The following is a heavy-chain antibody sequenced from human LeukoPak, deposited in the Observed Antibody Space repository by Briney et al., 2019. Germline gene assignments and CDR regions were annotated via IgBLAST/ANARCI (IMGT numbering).Heavy chain of an antibody. CDR1: GFNFRDYA. CDR2: IRTKTFAETT. CDR3: ARGGDFGVPVPLKIDAFDL. J-gene: IGHJ3*01. V-gene: IGHV3-49*04. Sequence: GRSLRLSCTAFGFNFRDYAFSWVRQAPGKGLEWVGFIRTKTFAETTEYAESVKGRFSISRDNSKSIAYLQMDSLKTGDTAVYYCARGGDFGVPVPLKIDAFDLWGQGTMVTVSS. D-gene: IGHD2-2*01.